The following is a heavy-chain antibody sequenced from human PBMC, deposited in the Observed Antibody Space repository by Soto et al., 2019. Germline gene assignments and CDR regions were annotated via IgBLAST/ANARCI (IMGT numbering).Heavy chain of an antibody. J-gene: IGHJ4*02. V-gene: IGHV5-10-1*01. Sequence: PGESLKISCKGSGYSFTSYWISWVRQMPGKGLEWMGRIDPSDSYTNYSPSFQGHVTISADKSISTAYLQWSSLKASDTAMYYCALSVSLYYYDSSFYYDYWGQGTLVTVSS. CDR3: ALSVSLYYYDSSFYYDY. CDR1: GYSFTSYW. CDR2: IDPSDSYT. D-gene: IGHD3-22*01.